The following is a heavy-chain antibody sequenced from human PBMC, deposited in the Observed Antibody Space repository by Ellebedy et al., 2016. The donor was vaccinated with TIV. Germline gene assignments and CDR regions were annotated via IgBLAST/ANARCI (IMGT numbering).Heavy chain of an antibody. D-gene: IGHD2-2*01. CDR3: AAVSDETSCFGNDCYYYGIDV. CDR2: IVVGSCNT. Sequence: AASVTVSCKASGFTFTSSAVQWVRQARGQRLEWIGWIVVGSCNTNYAQKFQERVTITRDMSTSTAYMEMSSLRSEDTAVYYCAAVSDETSCFGNDCYYYGIDVWGQGTTVTVSS. J-gene: IGHJ6*02. V-gene: IGHV1-58*01. CDR1: GFTFTSSA.